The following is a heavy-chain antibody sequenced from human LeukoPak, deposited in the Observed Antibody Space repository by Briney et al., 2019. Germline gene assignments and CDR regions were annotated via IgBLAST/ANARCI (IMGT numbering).Heavy chain of an antibody. CDR3: ARGTIRVGPYGEPVFDY. J-gene: IGHJ4*02. D-gene: IGHD1-26*01. CDR1: GGSISSYY. Sequence: SETLSLTCTVSGGSISSYYWSWIRQPPGKGLEWIGYIYDSGSTNYNPSLKSRVTISVDTSKNQFPLKLSSVTAADTAVYYCARGTIRVGPYGEPVFDYWGQGILVTVSS. V-gene: IGHV4-59*01. CDR2: IYDSGST.